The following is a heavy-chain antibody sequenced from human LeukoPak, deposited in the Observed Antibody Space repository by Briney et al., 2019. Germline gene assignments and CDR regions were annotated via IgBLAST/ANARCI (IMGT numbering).Heavy chain of an antibody. Sequence: PSETQSLTCAVSGDSISSGDYSWSWIRQPSGKGLEWIGYIFHSGHSFYNPSLKSRITISVDKSKNQFSLRLTSVTAADTAVYYCARELWFVNAPGSWFDPWGQGTLVTVSS. CDR2: IFHSGHS. D-gene: IGHD3-10*01. CDR1: GDSISSGDYS. J-gene: IGHJ5*02. V-gene: IGHV4-30-2*01. CDR3: ARELWFVNAPGSWFDP.